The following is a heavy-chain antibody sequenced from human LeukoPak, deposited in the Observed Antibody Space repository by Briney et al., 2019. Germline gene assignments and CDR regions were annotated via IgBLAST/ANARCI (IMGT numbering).Heavy chain of an antibody. Sequence: SETLSLTCTVSGGSISSYYWSWIRQPPGKGLEWIGYIYYSGSTNYNPSLKSRVTISVDTSKNQFSLKLSSVTAADTAVYYCARDRAVGGVVEGSDYWGQGTLVTVSS. V-gene: IGHV4-59*01. CDR1: GGSISSYY. CDR2: IYYSGST. J-gene: IGHJ4*02. CDR3: ARDRAVGGVVEGSDY. D-gene: IGHD3-16*01.